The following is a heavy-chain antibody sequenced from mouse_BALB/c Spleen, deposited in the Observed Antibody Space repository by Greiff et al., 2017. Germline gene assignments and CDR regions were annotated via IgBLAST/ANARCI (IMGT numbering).Heavy chain of an antibody. CDR3: TRGVITTATGGFAY. Sequence: VQLQQSGTVLARPGASVKMSCKASGYTFTSYWMHWVKQRPGQGLEWIGAIYPGNSDTRYNQKFKGKAKLTAVTSTSTAYMELSSLTNEDSAVYYCTRGVITTATGGFAYWGQGTLVTVSA. CDR1: GYTFTSYW. J-gene: IGHJ3*01. CDR2: IYPGNSDT. V-gene: IGHV1-5*01. D-gene: IGHD1-2*01.